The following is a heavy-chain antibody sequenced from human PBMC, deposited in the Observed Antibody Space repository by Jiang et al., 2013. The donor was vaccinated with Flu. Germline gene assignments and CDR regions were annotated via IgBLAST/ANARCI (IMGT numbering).Heavy chain of an antibody. CDR1: GGTFSSYT. V-gene: IGHV1-69*02. CDR2: IIPILGIA. J-gene: IGHJ5*02. Sequence: GAEVKKPGSSVKVSCKASGGTFSSYTISWVRQAPGQGLEWMGRIIPILGIANYAQKFQGRVTITADKSTSTAYMELSSLRSEDTAVYYCARLDPHVPAAIAPGWFDPWGQGTLVTVSS. D-gene: IGHD2-2*01. CDR3: ARLDPHVPAAIAPGWFDP.